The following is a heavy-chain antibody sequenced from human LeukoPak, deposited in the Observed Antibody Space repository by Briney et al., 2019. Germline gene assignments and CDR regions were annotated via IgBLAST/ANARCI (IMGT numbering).Heavy chain of an antibody. Sequence: SETLSLTCTVSGGSISSYYWSWIRQPAGKGLEWIGRIYTSGSTNYNPSLKGRVTMSVDTSKNQFSLKLSSVTAADTAVYYCATGRGYGLYYYYYGMDVWGQGTTVTVSS. J-gene: IGHJ6*02. V-gene: IGHV4-4*07. D-gene: IGHD5-18*01. CDR3: ATGRGYGLYYYYYGMDV. CDR1: GGSISSYY. CDR2: IYTSGST.